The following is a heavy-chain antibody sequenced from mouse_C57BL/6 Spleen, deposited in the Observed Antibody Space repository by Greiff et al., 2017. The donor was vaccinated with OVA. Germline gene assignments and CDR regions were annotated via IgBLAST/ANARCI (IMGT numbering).Heavy chain of an antibody. CDR2: IYPRSGNT. D-gene: IGHD6-2*01. CDR3: AIVRGDESPYYFDY. CDR1: GYTFTSYG. V-gene: IGHV1-81*01. Sequence: QVQLQQSGAELARPGASVKLSCKASGYTFTSYGISWVKQRTGQGLEWIGEIYPRSGNTYYNEKFKGKATLTADKSSSTAYMELRSLTSEDSAVYFCAIVRGDESPYYFDYWGQGTTLTVSS. J-gene: IGHJ2*01.